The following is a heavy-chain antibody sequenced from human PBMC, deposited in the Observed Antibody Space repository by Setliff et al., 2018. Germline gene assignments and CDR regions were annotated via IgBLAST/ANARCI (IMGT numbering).Heavy chain of an antibody. CDR1: GFTFSIYS. D-gene: IGHD3-22*01. V-gene: IGHV3-7*03. J-gene: IGHJ4*02. CDR3: AKDGDNYHDSGDYYHEFDY. Sequence: GGSLRLSCAASGFTFSIYSMNWVRQAPGKGLEWVANINEDGSEKYYMDSVKGRFTISRDNAKNSLYLQMNSLRAEDTAVYYCAKDGDNYHDSGDYYHEFDYWGQGAQVTVS. CDR2: INEDGSEK.